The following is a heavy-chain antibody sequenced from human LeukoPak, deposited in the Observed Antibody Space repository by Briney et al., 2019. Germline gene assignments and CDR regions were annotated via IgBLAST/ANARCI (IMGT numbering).Heavy chain of an antibody. J-gene: IGHJ4*02. CDR2: ISPYNGNT. Sequence: ASVNVSCKSSVYIFTNFGIIWVRQAPGQGLEWMGWISPYNGNTKYPQKVQGRVSLTTDTSTSTAYMELTSLRYDDTAVYFCARSHSGSLRAPFDYWGQGTLVTVSS. D-gene: IGHD3-22*01. CDR3: ARSHSGSLRAPFDY. CDR1: VYIFTNFG. V-gene: IGHV1-18*01.